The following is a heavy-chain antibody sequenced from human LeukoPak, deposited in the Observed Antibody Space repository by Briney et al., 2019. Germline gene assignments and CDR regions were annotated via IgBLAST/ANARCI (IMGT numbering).Heavy chain of an antibody. Sequence: SETLSLTCTVSGGSISSSSYYWGWIRQPPGKGLEWIGSIYYSGSTYYNPSLKSRVTISVDTSKNQFSLKLSSVTAADTAVYYCAGYSSSWYMYYFDYWGPGTLVTVSS. CDR2: IYYSGST. CDR3: AGYSSSWYMYYFDY. J-gene: IGHJ4*02. CDR1: GGSISSSSYY. D-gene: IGHD6-13*01. V-gene: IGHV4-39*01.